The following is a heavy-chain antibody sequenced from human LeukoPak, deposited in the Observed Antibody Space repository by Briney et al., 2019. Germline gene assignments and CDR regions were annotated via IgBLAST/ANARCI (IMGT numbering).Heavy chain of an antibody. CDR1: GGSFRSYY. D-gene: IGHD3-22*01. CDR3: TRLTGSGYYFDY. Sequence: SETLSLTCTVSGGSFRSYYWSWVRQPPGMGLEWIGYIHYLGTTNYNPPLKSRVTISIDTTKNQFSLKLSSVTAADTAVYYCTRLTGSGYYFDYWDQGALVTVSS. J-gene: IGHJ4*02. CDR2: IHYLGTT. V-gene: IGHV4-59*08.